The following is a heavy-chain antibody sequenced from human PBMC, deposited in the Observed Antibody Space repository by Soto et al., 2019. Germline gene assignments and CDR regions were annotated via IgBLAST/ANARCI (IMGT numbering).Heavy chain of an antibody. CDR2: IYNDGTST. D-gene: IGHD2-15*01. V-gene: IGHV3-74*01. CDR3: ARDRRADTTQLDY. CDR1: GFHFYNSW. J-gene: IGHJ4*02. Sequence: EVQLVESGGGLVQSGGSLTLSCAASGFHFYNSWMHWVRQAPGKGLVWVSRIYNDGTSTAYADSVKGRFTISRDNARNTLFLQMNSLRGEDTAIYYCARDRRADTTQLDYWGQGTLVTVSS.